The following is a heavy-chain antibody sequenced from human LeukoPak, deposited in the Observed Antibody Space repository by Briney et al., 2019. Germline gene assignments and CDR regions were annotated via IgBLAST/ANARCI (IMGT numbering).Heavy chain of an antibody. Sequence: SETLSLTCAVYGGSFSGYYWSWIRQPPGKGLEWIGEINHSGSTNYNPSLKSRVTISVDTSKNQFSLKLSSVTAADTAVYYCARTRAFGEMAIITGWYFDLWGRGTLVTVSS. CDR2: INHSGST. CDR1: GGSFSGYY. J-gene: IGHJ2*01. V-gene: IGHV4-34*01. D-gene: IGHD5-24*01. CDR3: ARTRAFGEMAIITGWYFDL.